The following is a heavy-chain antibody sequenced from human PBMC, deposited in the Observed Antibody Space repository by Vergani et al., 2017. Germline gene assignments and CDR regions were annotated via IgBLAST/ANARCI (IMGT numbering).Heavy chain of an antibody. V-gene: IGHV4-59*01. D-gene: IGHD6-19*01. J-gene: IGHJ4*02. CDR1: GGSISSYY. CDR3: ARAAPSSGWYGLFDY. CDR2: IYYSGST. Sequence: QVQLQESGPGLVKPSETLSLTCTVSGGSISSYYWSWIRQPPGKGLEWIGYIYYSGSTNYNPSLKSRVTISVDTSKNQFSLKLSSVTAADTAVYYCARAAPSSGWYGLFDYWGQGTLVTVSS.